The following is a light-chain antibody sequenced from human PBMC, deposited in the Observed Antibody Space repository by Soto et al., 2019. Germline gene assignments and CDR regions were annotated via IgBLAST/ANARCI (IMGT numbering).Light chain of an antibody. CDR3: QHYGTTPWT. J-gene: IGKJ1*01. CDR2: GAS. Sequence: ETVLTQSPGTLSLSPGEGATLSCRASQSVCSNCLAWYQQKPGQAPRLLIFGASSRATGIPDRFSGSGSGTDFTLTISRLEPEDLAVYYCQHYGTTPWTFGQGTKVEIK. V-gene: IGKV3-20*01. CDR1: QSVCSNC.